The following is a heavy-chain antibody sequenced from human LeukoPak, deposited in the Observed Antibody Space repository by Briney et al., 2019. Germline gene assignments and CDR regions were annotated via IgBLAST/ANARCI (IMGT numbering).Heavy chain of an antibody. V-gene: IGHV4-61*02. CDR2: IYTSGST. J-gene: IGHJ4*02. D-gene: IGHD5-24*01. CDR3: ARGRDGYNFLNRGEYYYFDY. Sequence: PSETLSLTCTVSGGSISSGTYYWSWIRQPAGTGLEWIGRIYTSGSTNYNPSLKSRVTISVDTSKNQFSLRLNSVTAADTAVYYCARGRDGYNFLNRGEYYYFDYWGQGTLVTVSS. CDR1: GGSISSGTYY.